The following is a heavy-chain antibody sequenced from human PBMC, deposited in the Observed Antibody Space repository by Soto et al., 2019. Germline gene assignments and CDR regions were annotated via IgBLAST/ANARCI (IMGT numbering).Heavy chain of an antibody. J-gene: IGHJ5*02. V-gene: IGHV4-31*03. D-gene: IGHD3-22*01. CDR2: IYYSGST. CDR1: VASISSGGYY. Sequence: QVQLQESGPGLVKPSQTLSLTCTVSVASISSGGYYWSWIRQHPVEGLEWIGYIYYSGSTSYNPSLQCRVTISVAPSKNQFSLKLSSVTDADTAVYYCARESKYDTSGYPPWFAPWGQGTLVTVSS. CDR3: ARESKYDTSGYPPWFAP.